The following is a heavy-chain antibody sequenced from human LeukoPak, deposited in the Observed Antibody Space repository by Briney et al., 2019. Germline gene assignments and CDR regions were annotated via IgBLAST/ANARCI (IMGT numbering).Heavy chain of an antibody. Sequence: GGSLRLSCAASGFTFSSYSTIWVRQAPGKGLEWVSSISSSSSYIYYEDSVKGRFTISRDKAKNSRYLQMNSLRAEDTAVYYCARQAIFGLYYMDVWGKGTTVTVSS. CDR1: GFTFSSYS. CDR3: ARQAIFGLYYMDV. J-gene: IGHJ6*03. V-gene: IGHV3-21*01. D-gene: IGHD3/OR15-3a*01. CDR2: ISSSSSYI.